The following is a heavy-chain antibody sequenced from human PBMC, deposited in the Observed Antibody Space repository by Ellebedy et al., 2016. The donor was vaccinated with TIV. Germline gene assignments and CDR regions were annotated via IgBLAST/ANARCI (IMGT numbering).Heavy chain of an antibody. Sequence: GGSLRLSCAASGFTFSNYAMSWVRQAPGKGLEWVSAISSGGGSTYYADSVKGRFTISRDNSKNTLYLQINSPRAEDTAVYYCAKGVGATWYRGFDSWGQGTLVTVSS. D-gene: IGHD1-26*01. J-gene: IGHJ4*02. CDR1: GFTFSNYA. CDR2: ISSGGGST. CDR3: AKGVGATWYRGFDS. V-gene: IGHV3-23*01.